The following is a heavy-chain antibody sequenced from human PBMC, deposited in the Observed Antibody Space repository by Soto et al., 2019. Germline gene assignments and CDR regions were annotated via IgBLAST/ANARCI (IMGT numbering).Heavy chain of an antibody. Sequence: SETLSLTCTVSGGSINTFYWSWVRQPAGKGLEWIGRIFSSGSTNFNPSLESRVTMSVGTSKNHFSLSLTSVTAADMAVYYCARHEGNGNVWPLDYWGQGILVTVSS. D-gene: IGHD2-8*01. V-gene: IGHV4-4*07. CDR3: ARHEGNGNVWPLDY. J-gene: IGHJ4*02. CDR1: GGSINTFY. CDR2: IFSSGST.